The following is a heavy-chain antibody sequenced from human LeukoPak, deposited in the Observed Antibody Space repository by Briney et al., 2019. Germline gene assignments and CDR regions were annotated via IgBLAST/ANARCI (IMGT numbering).Heavy chain of an antibody. J-gene: IGHJ4*02. CDR2: INQDGSEK. Sequence: PGGSLRLSCAASGFTFSSYWINWVRQAPGKGLEWVANINQDGSEKYYVDSVKGRFTISRDNAKDSLYLQMNSLRAEDTALYYCAKEGDTSSSEYDYWGQGTLVTVSS. D-gene: IGHD6-6*01. CDR1: GFTFSSYW. CDR3: AKEGDTSSSEYDY. V-gene: IGHV3-7*03.